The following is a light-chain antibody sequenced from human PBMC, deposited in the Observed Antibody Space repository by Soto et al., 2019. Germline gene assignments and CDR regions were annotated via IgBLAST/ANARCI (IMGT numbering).Light chain of an antibody. V-gene: IGKV3-11*01. CDR2: DAS. Sequence: EIVLTQSPATLSLSPGERATLSCRASQSVSSYLAWYQQKPGQAPRLLIYDASSRATGIPARFSGSGSETDFTLTITSLEPEDFAVYYCQQRSNWPYTFGGGTKVEI. CDR3: QQRSNWPYT. CDR1: QSVSSY. J-gene: IGKJ4*01.